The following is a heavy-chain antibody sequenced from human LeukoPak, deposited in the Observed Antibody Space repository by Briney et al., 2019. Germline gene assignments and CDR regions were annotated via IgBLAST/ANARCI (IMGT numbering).Heavy chain of an antibody. D-gene: IGHD1-20*01. CDR2: INPNSGGT. J-gene: IGHJ4*02. V-gene: IGHV1-2*02. Sequence: ASVKVSCKASGYTFTGYYMHWVRQAPGQGLEWMGWINPNSGGTNYAQKFQGRVTMTRDTSISTAYMELSRLRSDDTAVYYCARDTSITGTTGGYWGQGTLVTVS. CDR1: GYTFTGYY. CDR3: ARDTSITGTTGGY.